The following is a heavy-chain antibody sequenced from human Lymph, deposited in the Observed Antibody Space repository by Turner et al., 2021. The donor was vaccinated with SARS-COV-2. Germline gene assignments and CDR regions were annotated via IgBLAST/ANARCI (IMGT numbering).Heavy chain of an antibody. D-gene: IGHD1-26*01. J-gene: IGHJ4*02. CDR2: IKQDGSEK. Sequence: EVQLAESGGGLVQPGGSLRLPGAASGFTFSYYWMSWVRQAPGKGLEWVANIKQDGSEKYYVDSVKGRFTISRDNAKNSLFLQMNSLRAEDTAVYYCARMGSSSWYFDYWGQGTLVTVSS. CDR1: GFTFSYYW. V-gene: IGHV3-7*01. CDR3: ARMGSSSWYFDY.